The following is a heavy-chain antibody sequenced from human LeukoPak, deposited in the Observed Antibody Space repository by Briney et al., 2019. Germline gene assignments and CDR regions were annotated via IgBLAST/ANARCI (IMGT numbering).Heavy chain of an antibody. CDR3: AKDSLLWFGELPFDY. CDR1: GFTFSNYW. CDR2: VKQDGSEK. J-gene: IGHJ4*02. D-gene: IGHD3-10*01. Sequence: PGGSLRLSCAASGFTFSNYWMSWVRQAPGKGLEWVASVKQDGSEKNYVDSVKGRFTISRDNAKNSLYLQMNSLRAEDTAVYYCAKDSLLWFGELPFDYWGQGTLVTVSS. V-gene: IGHV3-7*03.